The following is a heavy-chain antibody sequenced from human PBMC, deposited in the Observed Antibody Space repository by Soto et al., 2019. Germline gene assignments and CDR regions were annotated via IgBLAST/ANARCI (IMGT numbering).Heavy chain of an antibody. Sequence: GGSLRLSCSASGFTFSNAWMTWVPQAPGKGLEWVARIKSKTDGGTTDYAAPVKVRFSISRDDSKNTVYLQMNSLKTEDTAVYYCTTDDPINRYWGQGTLVTVSS. CDR2: IKSKTDGGTT. CDR1: GFTFSNAW. CDR3: TTDDPINRY. V-gene: IGHV3-15*01. J-gene: IGHJ4*02.